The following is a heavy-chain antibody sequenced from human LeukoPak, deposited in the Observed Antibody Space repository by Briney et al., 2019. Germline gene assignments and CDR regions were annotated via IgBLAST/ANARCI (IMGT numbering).Heavy chain of an antibody. CDR3: AKGRGAFDI. Sequence: GGSLRLSCAASGFTFSTYGMHGVRQAPGKGLEWVAVISNDGSNKYYADSVKGRFTISRDNSKNTLYLQMNSLRAEDTAVYYCAKGRGAFDIWGQGTMVTVSS. CDR1: GFTFSTYG. CDR2: ISNDGSNK. D-gene: IGHD3-10*01. J-gene: IGHJ3*02. V-gene: IGHV3-30*18.